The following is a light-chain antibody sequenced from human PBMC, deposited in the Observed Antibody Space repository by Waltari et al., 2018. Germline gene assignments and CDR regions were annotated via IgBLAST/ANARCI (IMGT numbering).Light chain of an antibody. CDR1: SSDVGGYNY. CDR2: NVS. J-gene: IGLJ1*01. CDR3: SSYTSSSTYV. Sequence: QSALTQPASVSGSPGQSITISCTGTSSDVGGYNYASWYQQHPGKAPKLVIYNVSNRPSGVSNRFSGSKSGNTASLTIAGLRAEDEADYYCSSYTSSSTYVFATGTKVTVL. V-gene: IGLV2-14*03.